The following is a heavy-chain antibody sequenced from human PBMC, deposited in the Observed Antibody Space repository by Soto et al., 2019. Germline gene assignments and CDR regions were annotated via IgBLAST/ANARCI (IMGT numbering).Heavy chain of an antibody. CDR3: ARDKEYYDILTGYYGHHHFDY. Sequence: PGGSLRLSCAASGFTFSSYAMNWVRQAPGKGLEWVSAIGGSGYSTYYADSVKGRFTISRDNAKNSLYLQMNSLRAEDTAVYYCARDKEYYDILTGYYGHHHFDYWGQGTLVTVSS. D-gene: IGHD3-9*01. J-gene: IGHJ4*02. V-gene: IGHV3-23*01. CDR2: IGGSGYST. CDR1: GFTFSSYA.